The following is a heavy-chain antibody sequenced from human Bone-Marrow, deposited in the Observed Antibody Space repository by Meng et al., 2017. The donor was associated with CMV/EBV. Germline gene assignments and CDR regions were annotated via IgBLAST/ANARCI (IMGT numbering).Heavy chain of an antibody. V-gene: IGHV1-2*02. CDR3: ASGYSGSEDY. CDR1: GYTFTGYY. J-gene: IGHJ4*02. D-gene: IGHD5-12*01. CDR2: INPNSGVT. Sequence: ASVKVSCKASGYTFTGYYIHWVRQAPGQGLEWMGWINPNSGVTNYAQKFQGRVTITADKSTSTAYMELSSLRSEDTAVYYCASGYSGSEDYWGQGTLVTVSS.